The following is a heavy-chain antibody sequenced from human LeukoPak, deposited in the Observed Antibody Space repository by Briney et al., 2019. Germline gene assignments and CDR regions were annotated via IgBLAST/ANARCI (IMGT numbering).Heavy chain of an antibody. Sequence: PSETLSLTCTVSGGSISSGSYYWSWIRQPAGKGLEWIGRIYTSGSTNYNPSLKSRVTISLDTSKNQFSLKLSSVAAADTAVYYCANSIDFDYGDYYFDYWGQGALVTISS. CDR1: GGSISSGSYY. J-gene: IGHJ4*02. D-gene: IGHD4-17*01. CDR2: IYTSGST. CDR3: ANSIDFDYGDYYFDY. V-gene: IGHV4-61*02.